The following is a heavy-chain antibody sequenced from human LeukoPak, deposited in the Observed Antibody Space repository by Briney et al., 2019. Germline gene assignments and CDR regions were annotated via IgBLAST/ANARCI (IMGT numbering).Heavy chain of an antibody. CDR3: AKAQLWFGELAPFDY. J-gene: IGHJ4*02. V-gene: IGHV3-23*01. D-gene: IGHD3-10*01. CDR1: GFTFSSYW. Sequence: GGSLRLSCAASGFTFSSYWMSWVRQAPGKGLEWVSAISGSGGSTYYADSVKGRFTISRDNSKNTLYLQMNSLRAEDTAVYYCAKAQLWFGELAPFDYWGQGTLVTVSS. CDR2: ISGSGGST.